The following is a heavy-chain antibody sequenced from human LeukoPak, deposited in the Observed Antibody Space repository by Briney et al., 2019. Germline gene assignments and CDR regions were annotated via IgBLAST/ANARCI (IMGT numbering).Heavy chain of an antibody. CDR3: ARAAYSSSYYYYGMDV. CDR2: IYTSGST. V-gene: IGHV4-4*07. Sequence: SETLSLTCTVSGGSISSYYWSWIRQPAGKGLEWIGRIYTSGSTNYNPSLKSRVTMSVDTSKNQFSLKLSSVTAADTAVYYCARAAYSSSYYYYGMDVWGQGTTVTFSS. CDR1: GGSISSYY. J-gene: IGHJ6*02. D-gene: IGHD6-6*01.